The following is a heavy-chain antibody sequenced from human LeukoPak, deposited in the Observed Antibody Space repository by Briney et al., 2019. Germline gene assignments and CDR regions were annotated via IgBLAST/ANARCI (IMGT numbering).Heavy chain of an antibody. CDR3: ARTGTLVAPDNWFDP. J-gene: IGHJ5*02. V-gene: IGHV4-39*07. CDR1: GGSISSSSYY. D-gene: IGHD1-1*01. Sequence: SETLSLTCTVSGGSISSSSYYWGWIRQPPGKGLEWIGSIYYSGSTYYNPSLKSRVTISVDTSKNQFSLKLNSVTAADTAVYYCARTGTLVAPDNWFDPWGQGTLVTVSS. CDR2: IYYSGST.